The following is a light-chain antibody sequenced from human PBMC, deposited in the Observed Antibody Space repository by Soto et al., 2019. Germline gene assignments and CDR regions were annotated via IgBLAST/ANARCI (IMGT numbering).Light chain of an antibody. V-gene: IGKV3-15*01. CDR2: GAS. CDR1: QSVSSN. J-gene: IGKJ4*01. CDR3: QQYNNWPLT. Sequence: EIVMTQSPATLSVSPGERATLSCRASQSVSSNVAWYQQKPGQGPRRLLYGASTRATGIPARFSGSGSGTEFTLTLSSLQSEDFAVYYCQQYNNWPLTFGGGTKVEIK.